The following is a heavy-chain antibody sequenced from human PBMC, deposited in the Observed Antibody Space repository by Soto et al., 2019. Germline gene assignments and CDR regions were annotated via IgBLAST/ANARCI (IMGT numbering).Heavy chain of an antibody. CDR1: GFTFDNYW. V-gene: IGHV3-7*01. Sequence: EVQLLESGGGLVQPGGSLRLSCIASGFTFDNYWMDWLRQAPGKGLEWVANINQDGSEEHYVDSVKGRFTTSRDNAKNSLYLQMSSLTAEDSGLYYCSRSLDYWGQGTLVTVSS. CDR3: SRSLDY. CDR2: INQDGSEE. J-gene: IGHJ4*02.